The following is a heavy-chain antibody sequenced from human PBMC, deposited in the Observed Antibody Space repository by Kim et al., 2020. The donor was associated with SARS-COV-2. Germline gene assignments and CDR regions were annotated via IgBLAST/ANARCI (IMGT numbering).Heavy chain of an antibody. CDR2: IIPIFGTA. V-gene: IGHV1-69*13. Sequence: SVKVSCKASGGTFSSYAISWVRQAPGQGLEWMGGIIPIFGTANYAQKFQGRVTITADESTSTAYMELSSLRSEDTAVYYCAREYTMVRGVTQIVRYYYYYGMDVWGQGTTVTVSS. J-gene: IGHJ6*02. CDR3: AREYTMVRGVTQIVRYYYYYGMDV. D-gene: IGHD3-10*01. CDR1: GGTFSSYA.